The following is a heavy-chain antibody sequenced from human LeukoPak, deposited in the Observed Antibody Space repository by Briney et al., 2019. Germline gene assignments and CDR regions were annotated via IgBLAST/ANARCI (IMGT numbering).Heavy chain of an antibody. CDR1: GGTFSSYA. CDR2: INPILGIA. D-gene: IGHD3-3*01. J-gene: IGHJ3*02. CDR3: ASGGASADVTIFGVVKPHHAFDI. V-gene: IGHV1-69*04. Sequence: SVKVSCKASGGTFSSYAISWVRQAPGQGLEWMGRINPILGIAKYAQKFQGSVTITADKSTSTAYMELSSLRSEDTAVYYCASGGASADVTIFGVVKPHHAFDIWGQGTMVTVSS.